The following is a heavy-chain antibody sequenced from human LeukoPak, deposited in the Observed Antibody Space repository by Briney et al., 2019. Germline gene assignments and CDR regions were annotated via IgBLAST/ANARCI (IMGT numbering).Heavy chain of an antibody. J-gene: IGHJ4*02. CDR3: GRWIHDNSAWGLDS. CDR2: IKQDGSEK. V-gene: IGHV3-7*04. Sequence: GGSVRLSCAASGFTFSSYSMSWVRQAPGKGLEWVANIKQDGSEKYYVDSVKGRFTISRDNAKNSLYLQMNGLRVEDTAVYYCGRWIHDNSAWGLDSWGQGTLVTVSS. D-gene: IGHD2-21*02. CDR1: GFTFSSYS.